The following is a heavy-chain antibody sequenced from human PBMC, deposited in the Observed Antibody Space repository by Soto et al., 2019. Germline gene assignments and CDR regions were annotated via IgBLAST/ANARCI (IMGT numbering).Heavy chain of an antibody. CDR3: ARANDYIWGSYPWSLDY. V-gene: IGHV3-21*01. J-gene: IGHJ4*02. CDR2: ISSSSSYI. D-gene: IGHD3-16*01. Sequence: ESGGGLVKPGGSLRLSCAASGFTFSSYSMNWVRQAPGKGLEWVSSISSSSSYIYYADSVKGRFTISRDNAKNSLYLQMNSLRAEDTAVYYCARANDYIWGSYPWSLDYWGQGTLVTVSS. CDR1: GFTFSSYS.